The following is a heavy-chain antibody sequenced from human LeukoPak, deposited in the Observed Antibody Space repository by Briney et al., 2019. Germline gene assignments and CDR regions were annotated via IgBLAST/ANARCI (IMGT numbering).Heavy chain of an antibody. CDR2: INSDESRT. CDR1: GFTFNSYW. Sequence: GGSLRLSCAASGFTFNSYWMHWVRQAPGKGLVWVSRINSDESRTAYADSVKGRFSISRDNAKNTLYLQMNSLRAEDTAVYYCARGYGDWFDPRGQGTLVTVSS. J-gene: IGHJ5*02. CDR3: ARGYGDWFDP. D-gene: IGHD3-10*01. V-gene: IGHV3-74*01.